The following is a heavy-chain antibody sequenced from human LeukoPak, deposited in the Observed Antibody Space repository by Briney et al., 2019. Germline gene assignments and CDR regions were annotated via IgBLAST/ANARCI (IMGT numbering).Heavy chain of an antibody. J-gene: IGHJ5*02. D-gene: IGHD2-15*01. V-gene: IGHV4-59*01. CDR2: IYYRGTT. Sequence: SETLSLTCSVSGGSISGNYWSWIRQSPGKGLEWIGYIYYRGTTYYNPSLKSRVTISLDTSANQFSLKLSSVTAADAAVYFCATTGDLSGGTFYYWFHPWGQGTLGTGSS. CDR1: GGSISGNY. CDR3: ATTGDLSGGTFYYWFHP.